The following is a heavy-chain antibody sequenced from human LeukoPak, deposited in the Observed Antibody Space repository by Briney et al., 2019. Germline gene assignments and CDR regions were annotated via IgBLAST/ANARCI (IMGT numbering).Heavy chain of an antibody. CDR3: ARGLHLDSSGSLYY. CDR2: ITRENWI. V-gene: IGHV3-11*01. J-gene: IGHJ4*02. CDR1: GFSVSEYY. D-gene: IGHD3-22*01. Sequence: GGSLRLSCAASGFSVSEYYVTWVRQAPGKGLEWISYITRENWIYYSDSVKGRFTISRDHATNSVYLEMNSLRADDTAVYYCARGLHLDSSGSLYYWGQGTLVTVSS.